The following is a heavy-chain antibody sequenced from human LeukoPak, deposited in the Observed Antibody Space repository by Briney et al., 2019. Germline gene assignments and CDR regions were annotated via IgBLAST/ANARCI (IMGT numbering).Heavy chain of an antibody. J-gene: IGHJ3*02. CDR2: INHSGST. CDR1: GGSFSGYY. Sequence: SETLSLTCAVYGGSFSGYYWSWIRQPPGKGLEWIGEINHSGSTNYNPSLKSRVTISVDTSKNQFSLKLSSVTAADTAVYYCARGDYYDSIYAFDIWGQGTMVTVSS. D-gene: IGHD3-22*01. V-gene: IGHV4-34*01. CDR3: ARGDYYDSIYAFDI.